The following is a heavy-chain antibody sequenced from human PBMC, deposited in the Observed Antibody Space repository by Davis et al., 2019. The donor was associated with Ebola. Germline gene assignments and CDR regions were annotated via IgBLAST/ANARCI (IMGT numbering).Heavy chain of an antibody. CDR3: AGDGAAAGYD. CDR2: IRSKANSYAT. Sequence: GGSLRLSCAASGFTFSGSAMHWVRQASGKGLEWVGRIRSKANSYATAYAASVKGRFTISRDDSKNTAYPQMNSLRAEDTAVYYCAGDGAAAGYDWGQGTLVTVSS. D-gene: IGHD6-13*01. J-gene: IGHJ4*02. V-gene: IGHV3-73*01. CDR1: GFTFSGSA.